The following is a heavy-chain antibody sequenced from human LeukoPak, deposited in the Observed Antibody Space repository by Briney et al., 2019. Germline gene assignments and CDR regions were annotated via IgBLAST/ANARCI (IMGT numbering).Heavy chain of an antibody. V-gene: IGHV3-30*18. CDR2: ISYDGSDK. CDR1: GFTFSYYG. D-gene: IGHD4-23*01. CDR3: AKDITRYGGNAVDY. J-gene: IGHJ4*02. Sequence: GGSLRLSCAASGFTFSYYGIHWVRQAPGKGLEWVAVISYDGSDKYFADSVKGRFTISRDNSKNTLYLQMNSLRAEDTAVYYCAKDITRYGGNAVDYWGQGTLVTVSS.